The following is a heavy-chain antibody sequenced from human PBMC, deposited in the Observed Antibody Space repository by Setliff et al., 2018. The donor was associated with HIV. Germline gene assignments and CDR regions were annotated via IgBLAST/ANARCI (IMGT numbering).Heavy chain of an antibody. CDR3: VRRGGGYEDSSGYLWAHDY. CDR1: GFSFSTYS. CDR2: ISGTGNTI. D-gene: IGHD3-22*01. Sequence: GGSLRLSCTASGFSFSTYSMNWVRQAPGKGLEWISYISGTGNTIYYSDSVEGRFTISRDNAQNSLYLQMNSLRAEDTAVYYCVRRGGGYEDSSGYLWAHDYWGQGALVTVSS. V-gene: IGHV3-48*04. J-gene: IGHJ4*02.